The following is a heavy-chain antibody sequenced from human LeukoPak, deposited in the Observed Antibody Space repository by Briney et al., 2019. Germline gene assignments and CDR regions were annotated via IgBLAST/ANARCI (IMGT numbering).Heavy chain of an antibody. CDR2: IYHSGST. V-gene: IGHV4-39*07. CDR3: AINLDASSGWWFFDY. D-gene: IGHD6-19*01. Sequence: PSETLSLTCTVSGGSISSTNYYWGWIRQPPGKGLEWIGSIYHSGSTYYNPSLKSRVTISVDTSKNQFSLKLSSVTAADTAVYYCAINLDASSGWWFFDYWGQGTLVTVSS. J-gene: IGHJ4*02. CDR1: GGSISSTNYY.